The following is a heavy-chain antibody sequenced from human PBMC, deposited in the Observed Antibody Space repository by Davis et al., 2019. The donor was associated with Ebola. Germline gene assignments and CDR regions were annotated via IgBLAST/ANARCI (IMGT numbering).Heavy chain of an antibody. CDR2: IYYSGIT. D-gene: IGHD3-3*01. CDR3: ARQGWSGYSLRHWLDP. V-gene: IGHV4-39*01. J-gene: IGHJ5*02. Sequence: SETLSLTCTVSAGSLTSSRSYCGWLRQPPRKGLEWIGSIYYSGITYYNPSLKSRVTISVDTSKNQFSLKLRSVTAADTAAYYCARQGWSGYSLRHWLDPWGRGTLVTVSS. CDR1: AGSLTSSRSY.